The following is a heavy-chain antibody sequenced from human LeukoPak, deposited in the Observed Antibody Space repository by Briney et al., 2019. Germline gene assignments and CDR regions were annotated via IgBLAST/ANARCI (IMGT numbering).Heavy chain of an antibody. V-gene: IGHV4-59*11. J-gene: IGHJ4*02. CDR1: GGSISSHY. CDR3: ARDRYYDSGSYYN. D-gene: IGHD3-10*01. Sequence: SETLSLTCTVSGGSISSHYWNWIRQPPGKGLEWIGYIYYSGSTNYNPSLKSRVTISVDTSKNQFSLKPSSVTAADTAVYYCARDRYYDSGSYYNWGQGTLVTVSS. CDR2: IYYSGST.